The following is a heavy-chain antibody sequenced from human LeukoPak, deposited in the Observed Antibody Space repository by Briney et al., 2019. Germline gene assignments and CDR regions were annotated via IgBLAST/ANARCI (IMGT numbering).Heavy chain of an antibody. CDR2: ISYDGNNK. J-gene: IGHJ5*02. CDR3: AKAESYGDGFHWFDP. D-gene: IGHD4-17*01. CDR1: GFTFSSYG. V-gene: IGHV3-30*18. Sequence: GGSLRLSCAASGFTFSSYGMHWVRQAPGKGLGWVGVISYDGNNKYYADSVKGRFTISRDNSKNTLYLQMSSLRAEDTAVYYCAKAESYGDGFHWFDPWGQGTLVTVSS.